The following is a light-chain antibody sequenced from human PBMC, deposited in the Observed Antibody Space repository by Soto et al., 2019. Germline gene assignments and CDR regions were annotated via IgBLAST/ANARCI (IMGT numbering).Light chain of an antibody. Sequence: ESVFTRSAGTRSSSPWQRANITCRASQSVTSSYLAWWQQKPGQAPRLLIYGASSRATGIPDRFSGSGSGTDFTLTISSLEPEDFAVYFCQQYGSSPTTFGQGTKVDIK. J-gene: IGKJ1*01. CDR3: QQYGSSPTT. CDR2: GAS. CDR1: QSVTSSY. V-gene: IGKV3-20*01.